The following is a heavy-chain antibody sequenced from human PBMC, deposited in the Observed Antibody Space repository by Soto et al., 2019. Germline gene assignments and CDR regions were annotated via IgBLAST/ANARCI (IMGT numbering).Heavy chain of an antibody. D-gene: IGHD6-13*01. Sequence: GGSLRLSCAASGFTFRSFTMNWVRQAPGKGLEWVSTISSNSAYIYYTDALRGRFTISRDNSKNTLYLQMNSLRAEDTAVYYCAKDYSSRWIAHHDYYYYGMDVWGQGTTVSVSS. CDR2: ISSNSAYI. CDR3: AKDYSSRWIAHHDYYYYGMDV. J-gene: IGHJ6*02. V-gene: IGHV3-21*03. CDR1: GFTFRSFT.